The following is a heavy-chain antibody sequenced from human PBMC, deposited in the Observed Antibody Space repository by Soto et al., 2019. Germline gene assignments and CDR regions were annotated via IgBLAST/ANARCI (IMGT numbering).Heavy chain of an antibody. Sequence: QVQLVLSGAEVKKPGSSVKVSCKASGGTFSSYAISWVRQAPGQGLEWMGGIIPIFGTANYAQKFQGRVTSTADESTSTAYMELSSLRSEDTAVYYCARGRYYGSGSRTDYYYYYGMDVWGQGTTVTVSS. J-gene: IGHJ6*02. V-gene: IGHV1-69*12. CDR3: ARGRYYGSGSRTDYYYYYGMDV. CDR1: GGTFSSYA. D-gene: IGHD3-10*01. CDR2: IIPIFGTA.